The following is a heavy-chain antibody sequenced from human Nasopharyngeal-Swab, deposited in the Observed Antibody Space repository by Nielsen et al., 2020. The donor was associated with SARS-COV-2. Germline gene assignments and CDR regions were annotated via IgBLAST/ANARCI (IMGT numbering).Heavy chain of an antibody. V-gene: IGHV4-59*13. CDR1: GGSISSYY. Sequence: SETLSLTCTVSGGSISSYYWSWIRQPPGKGLEWIGYIYYSGSTNYNPSLKSRVTISVDTSKNQFSLKLSSVTAADTAVDYCARGTTIFGVVITPFDYWGQGTLVTVSS. CDR2: IYYSGST. CDR3: ARGTTIFGVVITPFDY. J-gene: IGHJ4*02. D-gene: IGHD3-3*01.